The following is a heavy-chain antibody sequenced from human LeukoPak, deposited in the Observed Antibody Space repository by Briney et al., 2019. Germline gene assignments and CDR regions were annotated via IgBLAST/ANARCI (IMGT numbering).Heavy chain of an antibody. Sequence: PGGSLRLSCAASGFTFSSYAMSWVRQAPGKGLEWVSAISGSGGSTYYADSVKGRFTISRDNSKNTLYLQMNSLRAEDTAVYYCEAAARPNRLYFDYWGQGTLVTVSS. CDR1: GFTFSSYA. CDR3: EAAARPNRLYFDY. J-gene: IGHJ4*02. CDR2: ISGSGGST. V-gene: IGHV3-23*01. D-gene: IGHD6-13*01.